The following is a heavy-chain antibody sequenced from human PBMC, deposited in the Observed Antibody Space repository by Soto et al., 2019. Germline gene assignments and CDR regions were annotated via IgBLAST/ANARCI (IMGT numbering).Heavy chain of an antibody. CDR3: ARAPSGVATTPIDY. V-gene: IGHV4-34*01. J-gene: IGHJ4*02. Sequence: QVQLQQWGAGLLKPSETLSLTCAVYGGSFSGYYWSWIRQPPGKGLEWIGEINHSGSTNYNPSLKSRVTISVDTSKNQFSLKLSSVTAADTAVYYCARAPSGVATTPIDYWGQGTLVTVSS. D-gene: IGHD3-10*01. CDR1: GGSFSGYY. CDR2: INHSGST.